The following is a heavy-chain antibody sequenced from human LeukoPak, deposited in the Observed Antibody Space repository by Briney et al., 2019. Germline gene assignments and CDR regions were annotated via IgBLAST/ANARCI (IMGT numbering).Heavy chain of an antibody. Sequence: PGGSLGLSCAASGFTFRSYWMSWVRQAPGKGLEWVANIKQDGSEKYYVDSVKGRFTISRDNAKNSLYLQMNSLRAEDTAVYYCAKDDYSSGWDWGQGTLVTVSS. CDR2: IKQDGSEK. J-gene: IGHJ4*02. CDR3: AKDDYSSGWD. CDR1: GFTFRSYW. D-gene: IGHD6-19*01. V-gene: IGHV3-7*03.